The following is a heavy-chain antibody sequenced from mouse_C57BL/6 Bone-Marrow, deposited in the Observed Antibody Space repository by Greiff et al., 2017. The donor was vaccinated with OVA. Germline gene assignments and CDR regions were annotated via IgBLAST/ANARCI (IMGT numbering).Heavy chain of an antibody. CDR3: ARYGWDYFDY. CDR2: IDPSDSYT. CDR1: GYTFTSYW. D-gene: IGHD1-1*02. V-gene: IGHV1-69*01. Sequence: QVQLQQPGAELVMPGASVKLSCKASGYTFTSYWMHWVKQRPGQGLEWIGEIDPSDSYTNYNQKFKGKSTLTVDKSSSTAYMQLSSLTSEDSAVYYCARYGWDYFDYWGQGTTLTVSS. J-gene: IGHJ2*01.